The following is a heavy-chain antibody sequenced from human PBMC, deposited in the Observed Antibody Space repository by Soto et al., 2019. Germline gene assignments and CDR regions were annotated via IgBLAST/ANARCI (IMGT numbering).Heavy chain of an antibody. CDR3: AKDRGITMIVVVTAPDY. D-gene: IGHD3-22*01. V-gene: IGHV3-30*18. CDR2: ISYDGSNK. Sequence: GGSLRLSCAASGFTFSSYGMHWVRQAPGKGLEWVAVISYDGSNKYYADSVKGRFTISRDNSKNTLYLQMNSLRAEDTAVYYCAKDRGITMIVVVTAPDYWGQGTLVTVSS. CDR1: GFTFSSYG. J-gene: IGHJ4*02.